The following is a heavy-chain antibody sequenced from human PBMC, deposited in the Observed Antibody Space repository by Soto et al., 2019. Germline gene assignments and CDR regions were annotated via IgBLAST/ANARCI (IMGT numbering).Heavy chain of an antibody. CDR3: ARKGSWYANWFDP. Sequence: SETLSLTCAVYGGSFSGYYWSWIRQPPGKGLEWIGEINHSGSTNYNPSLKSRVTISVDTSKNQFSLKLSSVTAADTAVYYCARKGSWYANWFDPWGQGTLVTVSS. CDR1: GGSFSGYY. CDR2: INHSGST. J-gene: IGHJ5*02. V-gene: IGHV4-34*01. D-gene: IGHD6-13*01.